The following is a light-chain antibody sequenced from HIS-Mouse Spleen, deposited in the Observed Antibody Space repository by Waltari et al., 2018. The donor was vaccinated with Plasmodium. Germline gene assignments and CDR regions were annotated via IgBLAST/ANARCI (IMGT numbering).Light chain of an antibody. Sequence: PGQSITIPCPGTSSDVGSYNLVSWYQQHPGKAPKLMIYEGSKRPSGVSNRFSGSKSGNTASLTISGLQAEDEADYYCCSYAGSSTFVVFGGGTKLTVL. CDR1: SSDVGSYNL. CDR2: EGS. J-gene: IGLJ2*01. CDR3: CSYAGSSTFVV. V-gene: IGLV2-23*03.